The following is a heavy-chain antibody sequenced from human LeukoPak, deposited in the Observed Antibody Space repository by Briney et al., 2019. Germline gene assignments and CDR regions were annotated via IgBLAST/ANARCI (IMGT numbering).Heavy chain of an antibody. D-gene: IGHD3-22*01. CDR2: IWYDGSNK. CDR3: ARALYYDSSGYYPY. CDR1: GFTFRSYG. Sequence: GGSLRLSCAASGFTFRSYGMHWVRQAPGKGLEWVAVIWYDGSNKYYADSVKGRFTISRDNSKNTLYLQMNSLRAEDTAVYYCARALYYDSSGYYPYWGQGTLVTVSS. J-gene: IGHJ4*02. V-gene: IGHV3-33*01.